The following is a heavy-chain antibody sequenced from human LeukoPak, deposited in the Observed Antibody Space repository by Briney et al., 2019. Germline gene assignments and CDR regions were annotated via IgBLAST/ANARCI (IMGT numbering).Heavy chain of an antibody. CDR3: AKDMFVVVVAATPDY. CDR1: GFTFDDYA. D-gene: IGHD2-15*01. Sequence: GGSLRLSCAASGFTFDDYAMHWVRQAPGKGLEWVSLISGDGGSTYYADSVKGRFTISRDNSKNSLYLQMNSLITEHTALYYCAKDMFVVVVAATPDYWGQGTLVTVSS. V-gene: IGHV3-43*02. CDR2: ISGDGGST. J-gene: IGHJ4*02.